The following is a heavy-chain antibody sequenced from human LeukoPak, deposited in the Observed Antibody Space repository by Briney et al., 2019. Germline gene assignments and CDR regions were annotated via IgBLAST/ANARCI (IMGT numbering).Heavy chain of an antibody. CDR3: ASPREMATIYDAFDV. V-gene: IGHV4-39*01. CDR2: IYYNGDT. CDR1: GGSLSGSRYY. D-gene: IGHD5-24*01. Sequence: SETLSLTCTVSGGSLSGSRYYCGWVRQPPGRGLEWLGTIYYNGDTYYKPSLNSRVTISVHTSKNQLSLSLSSVTAADTAVYYCASPREMATIYDAFDVWGQGTMVIVSS. J-gene: IGHJ3*01.